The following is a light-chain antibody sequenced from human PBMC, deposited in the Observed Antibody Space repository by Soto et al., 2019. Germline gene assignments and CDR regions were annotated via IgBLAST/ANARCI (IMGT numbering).Light chain of an antibody. CDR1: SSDIGAYDY. J-gene: IGLJ1*01. CDR2: EVS. V-gene: IGLV2-14*03. Sequence: QSALTQPASVSGSPRQSITISCSGTSSDIGAYDYVSWYQRHPVRAPKLIIYEVSHRFSGLSYRFSGSKSGNTASLTISGLKAGDEGDYYSTSFARRRISVFGGGNKVT. CDR3: TSFARRRISV.